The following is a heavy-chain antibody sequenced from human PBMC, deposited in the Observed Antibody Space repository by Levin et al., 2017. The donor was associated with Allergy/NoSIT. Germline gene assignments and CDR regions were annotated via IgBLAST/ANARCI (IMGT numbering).Heavy chain of an antibody. CDR1: GYTFTGYY. D-gene: IGHD2-21*02. CDR3: ARNGDLSYREFDY. CDR2: VNPNSGGT. V-gene: IGHV1-2*02. Sequence: PGASVKVSCKASGYTFTGYYVHWVRQAPGQGLEWMGWVNPNSGGTRYAQKFQGRVTMTRDSSITTAYMDLSRLTSDDTAVYYCARNGDLSYREFDYWGQGTLVTVSS. J-gene: IGHJ4*02.